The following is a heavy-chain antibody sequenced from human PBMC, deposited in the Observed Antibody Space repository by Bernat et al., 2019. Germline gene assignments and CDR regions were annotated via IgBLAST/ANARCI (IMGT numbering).Heavy chain of an antibody. CDR1: GYTFTGYY. J-gene: IGHJ4*02. CDR2: INPNSGGT. Sequence: QVQLVQSGAEVKKPGASVKVSCKASGYTFTGYYMHGVRQAPGQGLEWMGRINPNSGGTNYAQTFQDRVTMTRDTSISTAYMALSRLRSDDTAVYYCAPTQVDCSGGSCYPRPFDYWGQGPLVTVSS. CDR3: APTQVDCSGGSCYPRPFDY. V-gene: IGHV1-2*06. D-gene: IGHD2-15*01.